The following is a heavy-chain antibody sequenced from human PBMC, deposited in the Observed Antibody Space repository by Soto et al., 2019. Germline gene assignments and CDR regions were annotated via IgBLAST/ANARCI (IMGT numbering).Heavy chain of an antibody. D-gene: IGHD2-2*01. CDR3: AKGLVPPAISAFAV. Sequence: PGGSLRLSCAASGFTFSSYAMHWVRQAPGKGLEWVAVISYDGSNKYYADSVKGRFTISRDNSKNTLYLQMNSLRAEDTALYYCAKGLVPPAISAFAVWGQGTMVTVSS. CDR2: ISYDGSNK. J-gene: IGHJ3*01. V-gene: IGHV3-30-3*01. CDR1: GFTFSSYA.